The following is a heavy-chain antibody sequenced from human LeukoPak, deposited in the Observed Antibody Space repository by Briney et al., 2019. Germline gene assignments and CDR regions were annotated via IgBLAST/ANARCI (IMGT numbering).Heavy chain of an antibody. V-gene: IGHV4-61*09. D-gene: IGHD4-17*01. J-gene: IGHJ5*02. CDR3: ARHSRDYPHNRFDP. CDR1: GGSISSGSYH. Sequence: SQTLSLTCTVSGGSISSGSYHWSWIRQHPGKGLEWIGYVYSASANYNPSLKSRVTMSLDTSQNQFSLKLTSVTAADTAMYYCARHSRDYPHNRFDPWGQGTLVTVSS. CDR2: VYSASA.